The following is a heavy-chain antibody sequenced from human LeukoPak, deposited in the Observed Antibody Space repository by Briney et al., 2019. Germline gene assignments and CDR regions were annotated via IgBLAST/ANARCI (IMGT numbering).Heavy chain of an antibody. D-gene: IGHD5-24*01. CDR2: INHSGNT. Sequence: SETLSLTCAVYGGSFTDYYWNWIRQSPEKGLEWIGEINHSGNTNYNPSLESQVAISVDTSNKQFSLRLSSVAAADTAVYYCVRVRWLQANGDVWGQGTTVTVSS. J-gene: IGHJ6*02. V-gene: IGHV4-34*01. CDR1: GGSFTDYY. CDR3: VRVRWLQANGDV.